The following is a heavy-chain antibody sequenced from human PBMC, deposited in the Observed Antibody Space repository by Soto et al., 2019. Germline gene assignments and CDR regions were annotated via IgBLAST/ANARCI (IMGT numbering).Heavy chain of an antibody. CDR1: GGSISSYY. CDR3: ARDHDFWSGYYYYYGMDV. CDR2: IYTSGST. Sequence: LSLTCTVSGGSISSYYWSWIRQPAGKGLEWIGRIYTSGSTNYNPSLKSRVTMSVDTSKNQFSLKLSSVTAADTAVYYCARDHDFWSGYYYYYGMDVWGQGTTVTVSS. D-gene: IGHD3-3*01. J-gene: IGHJ6*02. V-gene: IGHV4-4*07.